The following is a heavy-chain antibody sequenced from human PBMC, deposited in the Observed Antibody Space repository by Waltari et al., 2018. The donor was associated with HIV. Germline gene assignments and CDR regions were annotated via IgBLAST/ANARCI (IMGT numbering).Heavy chain of an antibody. CDR1: GASFSDYY. D-gene: IGHD2-2*01. CDR3: ARYFRGLEVVNYHDVFDM. CDR2: INHGGRT. V-gene: IGHV4-34*01. J-gene: IGHJ3*02. Sequence: QVQLRQWGAGLLKPSETLSLTCNVSGASFSDYYWNWIRQPPGKGLEWIGEINHGGRTNYNPSLKSRVTMSVDTSKNQFSLGLKSATAADTAVDYCARYFRGLEVVNYHDVFDMWGPGTMVTVSS.